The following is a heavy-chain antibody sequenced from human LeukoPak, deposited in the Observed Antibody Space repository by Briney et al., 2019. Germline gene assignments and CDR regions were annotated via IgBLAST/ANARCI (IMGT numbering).Heavy chain of an antibody. J-gene: IGHJ3*02. Sequence: SETLSLTCAVYGGSFSGYYWSWIRQPPGKGLEWIGEINHSGSTNYNPSLKSRVTISVDTSKNQFSLKLSSVTAADTAVYYCARGRISRRPPRAFDILGQGTMVTVSS. CDR2: INHSGST. CDR3: ARGRISRRPPRAFDI. V-gene: IGHV4-34*01. D-gene: IGHD6-25*01. CDR1: GGSFSGYY.